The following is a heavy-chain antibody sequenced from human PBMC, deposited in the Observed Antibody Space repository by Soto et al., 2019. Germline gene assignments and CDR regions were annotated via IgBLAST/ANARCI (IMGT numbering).Heavy chain of an antibody. J-gene: IGHJ6*03. D-gene: IGHD3-3*01. V-gene: IGHV4-34*01. CDR1: GGSFSGYY. CDR3: ARVFHLWSGYYKGSDYYYMDV. Sequence: SETLSLTCAVYGGSFSGYYWSWIRQPPGKGLEWIGEINHSRSTNYNPSLKSRVTISVDTSKNQFSLKLSSVTAADTAVYYCARVFHLWSGYYKGSDYYYMDVWGKGTPVTVSS. CDR2: INHSRST.